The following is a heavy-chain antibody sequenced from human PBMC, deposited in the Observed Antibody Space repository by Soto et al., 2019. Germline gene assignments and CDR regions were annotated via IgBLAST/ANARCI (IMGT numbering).Heavy chain of an antibody. D-gene: IGHD4-17*01. CDR1: GYTFTIYD. Sequence: ASVKVSCKSSGYTFTIYDINCVRQSTGQGLEWMGWMNPNSGNTGYAQKFQGRVTMTRNTSISTAYMELSSLRSEDTAVYYCARDCGDLFTWLDTWCQGTLVTVSS. CDR2: MNPNSGNT. J-gene: IGHJ5*02. V-gene: IGHV1-8*01. CDR3: ARDCGDLFTWLDT.